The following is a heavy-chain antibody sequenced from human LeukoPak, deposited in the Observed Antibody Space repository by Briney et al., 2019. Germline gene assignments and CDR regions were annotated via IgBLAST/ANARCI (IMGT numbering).Heavy chain of an antibody. CDR3: ARGRLDYYYYYYMDV. J-gene: IGHJ6*03. V-gene: IGHV4-4*07. CDR1: GGSISSYY. CDR2: IYTSGST. Sequence: SETLSLTCTVSGGSISSYYWSWIRQPAGKGLEWIGRIYTSGSTNYNPSLKSRVTMPVDTSKNQFSLKLSSVAAADTAVYYCARGRLDYYYYYYMDVWGKGTTVTVSS.